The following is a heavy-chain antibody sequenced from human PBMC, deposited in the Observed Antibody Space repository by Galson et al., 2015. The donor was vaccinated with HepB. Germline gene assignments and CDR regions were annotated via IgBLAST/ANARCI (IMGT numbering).Heavy chain of an antibody. J-gene: IGHJ5*02. CDR3: ARAALGWFDP. CDR1: GFTFSDSC. V-gene: IGHV3-11*01. CDR2: ICIGYNNI. Sequence: SLRLSCAASGFTFSDSCMSWIRQAPGKGLEWVSNICIGYNNIKYADSVKGRFTIFRDTVKNSLHLQMNILRAEDTAVYYCARAALGWFDPWGQGTMVTVSS.